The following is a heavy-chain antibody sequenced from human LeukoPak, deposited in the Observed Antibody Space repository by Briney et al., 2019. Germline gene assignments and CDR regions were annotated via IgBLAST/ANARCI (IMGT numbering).Heavy chain of an antibody. CDR2: MYYSGST. CDR1: GGSISSGDYY. D-gene: IGHD3-22*01. CDR3: ARPYYYDSRIDP. J-gene: IGHJ5*02. Sequence: SQTLSLTCTVSGGSISSGDYYWSWIRQPPGKGLEWIAPMYYSGSTYYNPSLKSRVTMSADTAKNQLSLKLSSVTAADTAVYYCARPYYYDSRIDPWGQGILVTVSS. V-gene: IGHV4-30-4*08.